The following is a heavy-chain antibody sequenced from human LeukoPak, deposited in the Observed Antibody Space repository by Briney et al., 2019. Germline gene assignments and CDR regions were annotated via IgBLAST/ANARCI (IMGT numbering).Heavy chain of an antibody. CDR3: ARRGSSGWYERWFDP. CDR2: INHSGST. V-gene: IGHV4-34*01. J-gene: IGHJ5*02. Sequence: SETLSLTCAVYGGSFSGYYWSWIRQPPGKGLEWIGEINHSGSTDYNPSLKSRVTISVDTSKNQFSLKLSSVTAADTAVYYCARRGSSGWYERWFDPWGQGTLVTVSS. D-gene: IGHD6-19*01. CDR1: GGSFSGYY.